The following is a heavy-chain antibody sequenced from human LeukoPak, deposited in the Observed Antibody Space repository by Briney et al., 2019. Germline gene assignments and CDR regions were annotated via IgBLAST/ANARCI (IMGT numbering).Heavy chain of an antibody. CDR2: ISYDGSNK. J-gene: IGHJ4*02. D-gene: IGHD5-12*01. Sequence: GGSLRLSCAASGFTFSSYAMHWVRQAPGKGLEWVAVISYDGSNKYYADTVKGRFTISRDNSKNTLYLQMNSLRAEDTAVYYCARARYGGDADYWGQGTLVTVSS. V-gene: IGHV3-30*01. CDR3: ARARYGGDADY. CDR1: GFTFSSYA.